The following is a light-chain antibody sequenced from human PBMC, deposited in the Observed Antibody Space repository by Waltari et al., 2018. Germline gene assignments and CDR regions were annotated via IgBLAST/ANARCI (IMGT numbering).Light chain of an antibody. Sequence: DIQMTQSPSTLSASVGDRVTITCRASQSISNWFVWYQQKPGKAPKLLIYKASTLETGVPSRFSGSGSGTEFTLTISNLQPDDFATYYCQQYNYYWTFGQGTKVEI. V-gene: IGKV1-5*03. CDR3: QQYNYYWT. CDR2: KAS. J-gene: IGKJ1*01. CDR1: QSISNW.